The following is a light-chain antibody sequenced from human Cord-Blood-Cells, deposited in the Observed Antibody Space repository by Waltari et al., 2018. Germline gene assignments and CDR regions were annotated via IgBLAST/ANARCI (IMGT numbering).Light chain of an antibody. CDR1: SSNIGNNY. J-gene: IGLJ1*01. CDR2: DNN. V-gene: IGLV1-51*01. Sequence: QSVLTQPPSVSAAPGQKVTISRSGSSSNIGNNYVSWYQQLPGTAPKRLIYDNNKRPSGIPDRFSGSKSGTSATLGITGLQTGDEADYYCGTWDSSLSAYVFGTGTKVTVL. CDR3: GTWDSSLSAYV.